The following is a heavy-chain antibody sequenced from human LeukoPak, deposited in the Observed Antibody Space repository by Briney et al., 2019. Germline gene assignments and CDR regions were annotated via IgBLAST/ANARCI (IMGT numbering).Heavy chain of an antibody. CDR1: GGSISSNNYY. CDR2: IYYSGST. V-gene: IGHV4-39*07. CDR3: ARFHLGAGDY. Sequence: SETLSLTCTVSGGSISSNNYYWGWIRQPPEKGLEWIGTIYYSGSTHYNPSLKSRVTISVDTSKNQFSLKLSSVTAADTAVYYCARFHLGAGDYWGQGTLVTVSS. D-gene: IGHD3-16*01. J-gene: IGHJ4*02.